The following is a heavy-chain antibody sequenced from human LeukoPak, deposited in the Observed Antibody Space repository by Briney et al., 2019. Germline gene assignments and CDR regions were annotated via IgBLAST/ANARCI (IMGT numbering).Heavy chain of an antibody. Sequence: GGSLRLSRAASGFTFSGYAMHWVRQAPGKGLEWVALISYDGNNKYYADSVKGRFTISRDNSKNRLYLQMDSLRAEDTAVYSCASLPPDIVVVPAARLDYWGQGTLVTVSS. V-gene: IGHV3-30-3*01. J-gene: IGHJ4*02. CDR1: GFTFSGYA. CDR2: ISYDGNNK. CDR3: ASLPPDIVVVPAARLDY. D-gene: IGHD2-2*01.